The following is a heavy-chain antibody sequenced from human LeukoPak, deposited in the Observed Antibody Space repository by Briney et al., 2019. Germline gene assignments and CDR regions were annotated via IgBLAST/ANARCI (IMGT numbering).Heavy chain of an antibody. CDR1: GFSLRSRGVC. Sequence: SGHTLAKPTHPLTLTRTFSGFSLRSRGVCVSWIREAPGKALEWLALIGWGDDKYYSTSLKTKLSIPKDASKNQVIFTMTNMDPVDTATYYCARTYYGSENHNSKLPDFDHWGQGTLVTVSS. CDR2: IGWGDDK. CDR3: ARTYYGSENHNSKLPDFDH. V-gene: IGHV2-70*12. J-gene: IGHJ4*02. D-gene: IGHD3-10*01.